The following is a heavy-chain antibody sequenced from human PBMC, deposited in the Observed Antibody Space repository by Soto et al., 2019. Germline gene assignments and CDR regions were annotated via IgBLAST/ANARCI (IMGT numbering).Heavy chain of an antibody. J-gene: IGHJ3*02. CDR2: IYYSGST. V-gene: IGHV4-59*01. CDR3: ARAGDYDFWSGYSNGAFDI. D-gene: IGHD3-3*01. Sequence: NPSETLSLTCTVSSGSMSGYYWNWIRQPPGKGLEWIGYIYYSGSTNYNPSLKSRVTISVDTSKNQFSLKLSSVTAADTAVYYCARAGDYDFWSGYSNGAFDIWGQGTMVTVSS. CDR1: SGSMSGYY.